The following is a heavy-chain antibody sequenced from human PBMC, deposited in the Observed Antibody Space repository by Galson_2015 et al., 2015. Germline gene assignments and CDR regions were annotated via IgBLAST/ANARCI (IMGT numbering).Heavy chain of an antibody. CDR2: IIGTGGRT. CDR1: GFTFSSYA. D-gene: IGHD1-26*01. CDR3: AKVGAASPGMHDF. J-gene: IGHJ4*02. V-gene: IGHV3-23*01. Sequence: SLRLSCAASGFTFSSYAMSWVRQAPGKGLEWVSGIIGTGGRTYYADSVKGRFTISRDNSKNTLYLQMNSLRAEDTAVYYCAKVGAASPGMHDFWGQGTLVTVSS.